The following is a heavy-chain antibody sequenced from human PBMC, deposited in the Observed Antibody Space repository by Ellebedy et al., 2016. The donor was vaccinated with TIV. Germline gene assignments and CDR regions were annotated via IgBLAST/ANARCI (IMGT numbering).Heavy chain of an antibody. CDR3: AKDPSVLPAAMFDY. Sequence: PGGSLRLSCAASGFPFISYAMSWVRQAPGKVLEWLSGISGSGGSTFYADSGKGRFTITRDNSKNTLYLQMNSLRAEVSAVYYCAKDPSVLPAAMFDYWGQGILVTVSS. CDR1: GFPFISYA. CDR2: ISGSGGST. J-gene: IGHJ4*02. V-gene: IGHV3-23*01. D-gene: IGHD2-2*01.